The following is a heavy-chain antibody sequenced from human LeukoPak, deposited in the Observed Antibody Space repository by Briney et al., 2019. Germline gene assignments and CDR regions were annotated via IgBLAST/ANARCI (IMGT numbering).Heavy chain of an antibody. D-gene: IGHD2-2*01. Sequence: GGSLRLSCAASGFTFSSYWMHWVRQAPGKGLVWVSRINSDGSSTSYADSVKGRFTISRDNAKNTLYLQMNSLRAEDTAVYYCAKDKPIIVLPTAVDAFGIWGQGTVVTVSS. V-gene: IGHV3-74*01. J-gene: IGHJ3*02. CDR3: AKDKPIIVLPTAVDAFGI. CDR1: GFTFSSYW. CDR2: INSDGSST.